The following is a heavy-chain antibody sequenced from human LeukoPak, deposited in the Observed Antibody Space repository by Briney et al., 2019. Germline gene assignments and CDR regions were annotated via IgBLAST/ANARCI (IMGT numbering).Heavy chain of an antibody. J-gene: IGHJ4*02. Sequence: GGPLRLSCVASGFTFSSYWMHWVRQAPVKGLVWVSRINTDGSSTSYADSVKGRFTISRDNAKNTLYLQMNSLRAEDTAVYYCARVLRSHGDLFDYWGQGTLVTVSS. CDR1: GFTFSSYW. D-gene: IGHD4-17*01. CDR3: ARVLRSHGDLFDY. V-gene: IGHV3-74*01. CDR2: INTDGSST.